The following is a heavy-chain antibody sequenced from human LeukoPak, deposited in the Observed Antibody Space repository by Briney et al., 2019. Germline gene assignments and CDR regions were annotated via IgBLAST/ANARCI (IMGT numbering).Heavy chain of an antibody. D-gene: IGHD3-16*02. V-gene: IGHV3-23*01. CDR2: FSGSGGST. J-gene: IGHJ4*02. CDR3: AKWSYDCVWGSYPPDY. Sequence: PGGSLRLSCAASGFTFSSYAMSWVRQAPGKGLEWVSAFSGSGGSTYYADSVKGRFTISRDNSKNTLYLQMGSLRAEDTAVYYCAKWSYDCVWGSYPPDYWGQGTLVTVSS. CDR1: GFTFSSYA.